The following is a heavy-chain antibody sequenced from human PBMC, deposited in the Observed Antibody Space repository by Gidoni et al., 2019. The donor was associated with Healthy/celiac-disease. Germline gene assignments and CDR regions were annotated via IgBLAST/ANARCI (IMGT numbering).Heavy chain of an antibody. CDR3: ARVTSQGYYYYYYGMDV. CDR2: IWYDGSNK. V-gene: IGHV3-33*01. CDR1: GFPFSSYG. D-gene: IGHD5-18*01. Sequence: QVQLVESGGGVVQPGRFLRLSCAASGFPFSSYGMHWVRQAPGKGLEWVAVIWYDGSNKYYADSVKGRFTISRDNSKNTLYLQMNSLRAEDTAVYYCARVTSQGYYYYYYGMDVWGQGTTVTVSS. J-gene: IGHJ6*02.